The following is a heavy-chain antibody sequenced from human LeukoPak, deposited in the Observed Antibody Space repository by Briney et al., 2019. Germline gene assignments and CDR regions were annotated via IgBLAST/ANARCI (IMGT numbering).Heavy chain of an antibody. CDR3: ARARYYYDSLDY. V-gene: IGHV4-59*01. Sequence: SETLSLTCTVSGGSISSYYWSWIRQPPGKGLEWIGYIYYSGSTNYNPSLKSRVTISVDTSKNQFSLKLSSVTAADTAVYYCARARYYYDSLDYWGQGTLVTVSS. CDR1: GGSISSYY. J-gene: IGHJ4*02. D-gene: IGHD3-22*01. CDR2: IYYSGST.